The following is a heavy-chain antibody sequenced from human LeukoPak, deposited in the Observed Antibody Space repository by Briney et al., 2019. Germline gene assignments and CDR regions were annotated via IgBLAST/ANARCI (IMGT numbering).Heavy chain of an antibody. J-gene: IGHJ4*02. Sequence: GGSLRLSCAASGFTVSSNDMSWVRQAPGKGLEWVSLIYSGRSTYYADSVKGRFIISRDDSKNTLYLQMNSLRAEDTAVYYCARDGILVAVAGIRIDYWGQGTLVTVSS. CDR3: ARDGILVAVAGIRIDY. V-gene: IGHV3-66*01. D-gene: IGHD6-19*01. CDR2: IYSGRST. CDR1: GFTVSSND.